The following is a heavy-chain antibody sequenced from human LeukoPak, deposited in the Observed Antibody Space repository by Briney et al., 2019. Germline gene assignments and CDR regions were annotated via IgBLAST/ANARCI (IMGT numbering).Heavy chain of an antibody. Sequence: SVKVSCKASGGTFSSYAISWVRQAPGQGLEWMGRIIPILGIANYAQKFQGRVTITADKSTSTAYMELSSLRSEDTAVYYCARELRFCCCGSCLRLRGSVDVWGQGTTVTVSS. CDR1: GGTFSSYA. V-gene: IGHV1-69*04. CDR3: ARELRFCCCGSCLRLRGSVDV. J-gene: IGHJ6*02. D-gene: IGHD2-15*01. CDR2: IIPILGIA.